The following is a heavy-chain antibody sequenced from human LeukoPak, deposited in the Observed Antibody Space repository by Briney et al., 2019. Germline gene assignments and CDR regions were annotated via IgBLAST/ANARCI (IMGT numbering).Heavy chain of an antibody. CDR2: IRYDGSNK. CDR3: ARGQSSSWLGWLDR. Sequence: GGSLRLSCAASGFTFSSYGMHWVRQAPGKGLEWVAFIRYDGSNKYYADSVKGRFPISRDNTNNSLYLQMNSLRIEDTAFYYFARGQSSSWLGWLDRGGQGTLVPVPS. CDR1: GFTFSSYG. V-gene: IGHV3-30*02. D-gene: IGHD6-13*01. J-gene: IGHJ5*02.